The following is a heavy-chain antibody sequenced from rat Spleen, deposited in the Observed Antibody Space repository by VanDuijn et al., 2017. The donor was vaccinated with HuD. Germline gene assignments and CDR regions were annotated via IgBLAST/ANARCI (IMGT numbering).Heavy chain of an antibody. Sequence: EVQLEESGGGLVQPGRSLKLSCAASGFIFSDYNMAWVRPAPTTGLEWVATIGNKVNIHYYRDSVKGRFTISRDNAKNTQYLQMDSLRSEDTATYYCARREGYGYNYGVDYFDYWGQGVMVTVSS. CDR1: GFIFSDYN. CDR2: IGNKVNIH. V-gene: IGHV5-7*01. D-gene: IGHD1-9*01. J-gene: IGHJ2*01. CDR3: ARREGYGYNYGVDYFDY.